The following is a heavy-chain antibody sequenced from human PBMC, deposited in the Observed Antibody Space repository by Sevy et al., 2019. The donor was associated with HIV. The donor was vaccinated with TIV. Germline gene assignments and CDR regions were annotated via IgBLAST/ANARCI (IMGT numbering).Heavy chain of an antibody. V-gene: IGHV4-34*01. D-gene: IGHD2-15*01. Sequence: SETLSLTCAVYGGSFSGYYWSWIRQPPGKGLEWIGEINHSDSTNYNPSLKSRVTISVDTSKNQFSLKLHSVTAVDTAVYYCAREISGVCCTFDYWSQGTLVTVSS. J-gene: IGHJ4*02. CDR3: AREISGVCCTFDY. CDR2: INHSDST. CDR1: GGSFSGYY.